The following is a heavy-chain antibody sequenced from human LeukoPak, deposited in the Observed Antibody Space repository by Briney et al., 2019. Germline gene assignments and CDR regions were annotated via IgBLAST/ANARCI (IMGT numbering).Heavy chain of an antibody. CDR3: ARVRKPYGMDV. CDR1: GSTFTSYY. V-gene: IGHV1-46*01. Sequence: ASVKVSCKASGSTFTSYYKHWVRQAPGQGLEWMGIINPSGGSTSYAQKFQGRVTMTRDTSTSTVYMELSSLRSEDTAVYYCARVRKPYGMDVWGQGTTVTVSS. CDR2: INPSGGST. J-gene: IGHJ6*02.